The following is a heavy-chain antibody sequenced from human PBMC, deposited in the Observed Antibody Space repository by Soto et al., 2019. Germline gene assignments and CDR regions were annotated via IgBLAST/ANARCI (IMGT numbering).Heavy chain of an antibody. CDR1: GGSISSGGYY. Sequence: PSETLSLTCTVSGGSISSGGYYWSWIRQHPGKSLEWIGYIYYSGSTYYNPSLKSRVTISVDTSKNQFSLKLSSVTAADTAVYYCARVPPRNLGPYYYYYYMDVWGKGTTVTVSS. V-gene: IGHV4-31*03. CDR3: ARVPPRNLGPYYYYYYMDV. CDR2: IYYSGST. J-gene: IGHJ6*03. D-gene: IGHD1-1*01.